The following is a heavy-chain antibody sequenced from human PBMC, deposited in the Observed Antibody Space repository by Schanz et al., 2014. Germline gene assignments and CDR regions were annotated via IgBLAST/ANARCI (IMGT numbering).Heavy chain of an antibody. V-gene: IGHV1-69*02. CDR2: IIPILGIA. Sequence: QVQLVQSEAEVKKPGSSMKVSCKASGGTFNSYTINWVRQAPGQGLEWMGRIIPILGIANYAQKFQGRVTITADRSTSTAYMELSGLRSEDTAVYYCARGYGDSSTDFWGQGTLVTVSS. J-gene: IGHJ4*02. CDR1: GGTFNSYT. D-gene: IGHD4-17*01. CDR3: ARGYGDSSTDF.